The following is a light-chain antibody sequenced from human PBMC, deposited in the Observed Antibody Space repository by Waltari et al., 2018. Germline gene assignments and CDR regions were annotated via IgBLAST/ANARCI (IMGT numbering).Light chain of an antibody. J-gene: IGLJ2*01. CDR3: SSYTSSSTLV. V-gene: IGLV2-14*03. CDR1: PSDVGSYNY. CDR2: DVS. Sequence: QSALTQPASVSGSPGQSITIPCTGTPSDVGSYNYVPWYQQHPGRAPRLMIYDVSDRPSGVSNRFSGSKSGNTASLTISGLQAEDEADYYCSSYTSSSTLVFGGGTRVTVL.